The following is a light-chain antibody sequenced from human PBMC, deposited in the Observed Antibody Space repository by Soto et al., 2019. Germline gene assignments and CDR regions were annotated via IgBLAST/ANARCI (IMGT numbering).Light chain of an antibody. V-gene: IGKV3-11*01. Sequence: EIVLTQSPATLSLPPGARDTLSCKASQSVSSYLAWYQQKPGQATRFVMYDESTRATGIPARFSGSGSGTDFTLTISSLEPEDFAVYYCQHRSSWPPAFGQGTQLEIK. CDR2: DES. J-gene: IGKJ5*01. CDR3: QHRSSWPPA. CDR1: QSVSSY.